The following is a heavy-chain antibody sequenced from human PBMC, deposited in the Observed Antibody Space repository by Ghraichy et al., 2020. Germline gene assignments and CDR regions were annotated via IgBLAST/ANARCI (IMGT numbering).Heavy chain of an antibody. Sequence: GGSISSSSFYWGWIRQPPGKGLEWIGSIYYSGSTYYNPSLKSRVTISVDTSKNQFSLKLSSVTAADTAVYYCARHVNVNYYYGMDVWGQGTTVTVSS. J-gene: IGHJ6*02. CDR3: ARHVNVNYYYGMDV. D-gene: IGHD2/OR15-2a*01. CDR1: GGSISSSSFY. CDR2: IYYSGST. V-gene: IGHV4-39*01.